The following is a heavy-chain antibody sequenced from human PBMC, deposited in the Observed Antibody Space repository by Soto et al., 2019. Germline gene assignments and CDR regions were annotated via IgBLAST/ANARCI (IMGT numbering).Heavy chain of an antibody. CDR1: GGSITGYY. V-gene: IGHV4-59*12. Sequence: SETLSLTCSVSGGSITGYYWNWIRQPPGKGLEWVGHIYGSGSTNYNPSLQSRVTISVDTSKIQFSLNLTSVTAADTAVYYCARASLAEGPEAYWGQGILVTAPQ. CDR2: IYGSGST. D-gene: IGHD6-19*01. J-gene: IGHJ4*02. CDR3: ARASLAEGPEAY.